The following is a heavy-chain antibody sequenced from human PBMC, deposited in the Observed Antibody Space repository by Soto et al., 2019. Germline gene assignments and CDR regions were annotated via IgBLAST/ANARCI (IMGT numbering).Heavy chain of an antibody. CDR2: IWYDGSNK. CDR1: GFTFSSYG. V-gene: IGHV3-33*01. J-gene: IGHJ3*02. Sequence: PGGSLRLSCAASGFTFSSYGMHWVRQAPGKGLEWVAVIWYDGSNKYYADSVKGRFTISRDNSKNTLYLQMNSLRAEDTAVYYCARDIFGYYYGSGSSPARADIWGQGTMVTVSS. CDR3: ARDIFGYYYGSGSSPARADI. D-gene: IGHD3-10*01.